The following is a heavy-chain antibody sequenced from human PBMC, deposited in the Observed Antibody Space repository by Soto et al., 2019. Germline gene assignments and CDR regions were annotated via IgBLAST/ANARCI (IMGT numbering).Heavy chain of an antibody. J-gene: IGHJ4*01. D-gene: IGHD1-26*01. CDR1: GGSITTTSYY. Sequence: SETLSLTCTVSGGSITTTSYYWGWIRQPPGKGLEWIGSIFYGGSTYYNPSLESRVTISVDTSKNQFSLKLNSVTAADTAMFYCVRERKVAWELRQLDYWGHGALVTVSS. CDR3: VRERKVAWELRQLDY. CDR2: IFYGGST. V-gene: IGHV4-39*02.